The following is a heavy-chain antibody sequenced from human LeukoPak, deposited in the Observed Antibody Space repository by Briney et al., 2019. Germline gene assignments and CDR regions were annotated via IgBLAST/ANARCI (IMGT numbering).Heavy chain of an antibody. CDR2: ISSNGGST. J-gene: IGHJ4*02. D-gene: IGHD5-18*01. CDR1: GFTFSSYA. V-gene: IGHV3-64*01. CDR3: ARDGYSYQFDY. Sequence: PGGSLRLSCAASGFTFSSYAMHWVRQAPGKGLEYVSAISSNGGSTYYANTVKGRFTISRDNSKNTLYLQMGSLRAEDMAVYYCARDGYSYQFDYWGQGTLATVSS.